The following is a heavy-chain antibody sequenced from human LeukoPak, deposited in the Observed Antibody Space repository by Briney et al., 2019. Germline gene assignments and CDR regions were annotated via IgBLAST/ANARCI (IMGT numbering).Heavy chain of an antibody. Sequence: GSLRLSCAASGFTFSSYAMHWVRQAPGKGLEYVSAISSNGGSTYYANSVKGRFTISRDNSKNTLYLQMGSLRAEDMAVYYCARGNYGDPVDYWGQGTLVTVSS. D-gene: IGHD4-17*01. CDR1: GFTFSSYA. V-gene: IGHV3-64*01. J-gene: IGHJ4*02. CDR3: ARGNYGDPVDY. CDR2: ISSNGGST.